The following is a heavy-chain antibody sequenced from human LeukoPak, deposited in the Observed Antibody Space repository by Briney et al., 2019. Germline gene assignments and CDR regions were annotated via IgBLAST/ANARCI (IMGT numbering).Heavy chain of an antibody. J-gene: IGHJ4*02. CDR3: AREASGIVVVTDFDY. CDR2: ISSSSSYI. Sequence: PGGSLRLSCAASGFTFSSYSMNWVRQAPGKGLEWVSSISSSSSYIYYADSVKGRFTISRDNAKNSLYLQMNSLRAEDTAVYYCAREASGIVVVTDFDYWGQGTLVTVSS. D-gene: IGHD3-22*01. CDR1: GFTFSSYS. V-gene: IGHV3-21*01.